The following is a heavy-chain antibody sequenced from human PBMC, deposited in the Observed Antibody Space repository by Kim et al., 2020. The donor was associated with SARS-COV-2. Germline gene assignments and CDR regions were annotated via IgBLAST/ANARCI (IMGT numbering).Heavy chain of an antibody. J-gene: IGHJ4*02. V-gene: IGHV3-74*01. Sequence: GGSLRLSCAASGFTFSSYWMHWVRQAPGKGLVWVSRINSDGSSTSYADSVKGRFTISRDNAKNTLYLQMNSLRAEDTAVYYCASGYCSGGSCYRAGYWGQRPLVTVSS. CDR1: GFTFSSYW. CDR2: INSDGSST. D-gene: IGHD2-15*01. CDR3: ASGYCSGGSCYRAGY.